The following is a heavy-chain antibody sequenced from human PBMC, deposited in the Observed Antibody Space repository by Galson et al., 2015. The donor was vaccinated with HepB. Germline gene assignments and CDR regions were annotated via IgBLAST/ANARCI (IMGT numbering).Heavy chain of an antibody. Sequence: CAISGDSVSSTSAAWNWIRQSPSRGLEWLGRTYYRSKWYNDYAVSVKSRITINPDTSKNQFSLQLNSVTPEDTAVYYCARDLCTNGVCYWGMDVWGQGTTVTVSS. V-gene: IGHV6-1*01. D-gene: IGHD2-8*01. CDR3: ARDLCTNGVCYWGMDV. J-gene: IGHJ6*02. CDR2: TYYRSKWYN. CDR1: GDSVSSTSAA.